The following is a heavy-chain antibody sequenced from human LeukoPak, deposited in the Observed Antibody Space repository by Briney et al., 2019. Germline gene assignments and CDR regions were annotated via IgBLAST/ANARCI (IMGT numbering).Heavy chain of an antibody. CDR1: GGSISSSSYY. D-gene: IGHD2-15*01. V-gene: IGHV4-39*01. CDR3: ARHPNAAVVQIDY. Sequence: KSSETLSLTCTVSGGSISSSSYYWGWIRQPPGKGLEWIGSIYYSGSTYHNPSLKSRVTISVDTSKNQFSLKLSSVTAADTAVYYCARHPNAAVVQIDYWGQGTLVTVSS. J-gene: IGHJ4*02. CDR2: IYYSGST.